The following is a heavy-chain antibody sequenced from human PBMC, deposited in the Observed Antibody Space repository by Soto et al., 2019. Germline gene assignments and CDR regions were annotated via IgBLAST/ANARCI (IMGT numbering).Heavy chain of an antibody. V-gene: IGHV3-23*01. CDR1: GFTFSGYA. Sequence: EVQLLESGGDLVQPGRSLRLSCAASGFTFSGYAMSWVRQAPGKGLEWVSVIHGGGNSAYYADSVKGRFTISRDNSKNTLYLQMSSLRXEXTXVYYCAXNXXXVTXXWHFDYWGQGTLVTVSS. D-gene: IGHD2-21*02. CDR3: AXNXXXVTXXWHFDY. J-gene: IGHJ4*02. CDR2: IHGGGNSA.